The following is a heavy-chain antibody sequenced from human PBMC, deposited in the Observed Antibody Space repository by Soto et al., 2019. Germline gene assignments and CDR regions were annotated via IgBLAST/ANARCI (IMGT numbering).Heavy chain of an antibody. J-gene: IGHJ5*02. CDR1: GGTFSSYA. V-gene: IGHV1-69*12. CDR3: ARELATVVTGWFDP. Sequence: QVQLVQSGAEVKKPGSSVKVSCKASGGTFSSYAISWVRQAPGQGLEWMGGIIPIFGTANYAQKFQGRVTITADEFTSTAYMELSSLRSEHTAVHYCARELATVVTGWFDPWGQGSLVTVSS. D-gene: IGHD4-17*01. CDR2: IIPIFGTA.